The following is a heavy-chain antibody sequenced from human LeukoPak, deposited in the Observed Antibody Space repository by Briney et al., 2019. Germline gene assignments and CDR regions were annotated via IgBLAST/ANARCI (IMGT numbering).Heavy chain of an antibody. V-gene: IGHV3-23*01. CDR2: ISGSGGST. CDR1: GFTLRSHA. CDR3: AKQMSTVTFTPFDY. D-gene: IGHD3-16*01. Sequence: GGSLRLSCAASGFTLRSHAMSWVRQAPGKGLEWVSAISGSGGSTDYVDSVKGRFTISRDNSKNTLYPQMNSLRADDTAVYYCAKQMSTVTFTPFDYWGQGTLVTVSS. J-gene: IGHJ4*02.